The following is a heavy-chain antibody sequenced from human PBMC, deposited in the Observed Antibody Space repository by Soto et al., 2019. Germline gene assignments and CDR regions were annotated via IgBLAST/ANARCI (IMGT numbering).Heavy chain of an antibody. CDR3: AREMNDSSGYYYYFDY. J-gene: IGHJ4*02. D-gene: IGHD3-22*01. CDR2: IYYSGST. V-gene: IGHV4-59*01. CDR1: GGSISSYY. Sequence: SETLSLTCTVSGGSISSYYWSWIRQPPGKGLEWIGYIYYSGSTNYNPSLKSRVTISVDTSKNQFSLKLSSVTAADTAVYYCAREMNDSSGYYYYFDYWGQGTLVTVFS.